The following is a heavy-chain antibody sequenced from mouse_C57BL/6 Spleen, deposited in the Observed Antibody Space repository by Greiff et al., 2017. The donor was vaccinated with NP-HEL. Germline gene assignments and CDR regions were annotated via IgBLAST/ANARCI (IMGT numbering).Heavy chain of an antibody. CDR1: GYTFTSYW. V-gene: IGHV1-52*01. Sequence: QVQLQQPGAELVRPGSSVKLSCKASGYTFTSYWMHWVKQRPIQGLEWIGNIDPSDSETHYNQKFKDKATLTADKSSSTVYMELSRLTSEDSAVYFCARHEDHQLADGYFDVWGTGTTVTVSS. D-gene: IGHD6-1*01. J-gene: IGHJ1*03. CDR3: ARHEDHQLADGYFDV. CDR2: IDPSDSET.